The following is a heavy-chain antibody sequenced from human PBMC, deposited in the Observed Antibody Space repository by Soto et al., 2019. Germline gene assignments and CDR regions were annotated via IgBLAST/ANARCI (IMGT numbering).Heavy chain of an antibody. V-gene: IGHV5-51*01. Sequence: GESLKISCKGSGYSFTSYWIGWVRQMPGKGLEWMGIIYPGDSDTRYSPSFQGQVTISADKSISTAYLQWSSLKASDTAMYYCARQKKRFGELLRRDYYYYYMDVWGKGTTVTVSS. CDR2: IYPGDSDT. CDR1: GYSFTSYW. CDR3: ARQKKRFGELLRRDYYYYYMDV. J-gene: IGHJ6*03. D-gene: IGHD3-10*01.